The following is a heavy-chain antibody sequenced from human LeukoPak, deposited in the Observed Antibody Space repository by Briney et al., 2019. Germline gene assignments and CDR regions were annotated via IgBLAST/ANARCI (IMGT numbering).Heavy chain of an antibody. CDR2: ISGSGDST. Sequence: GGSLRLSCTSSGLTFSSDAMTWVRQAPGKGLEWVSSISGSGDSTYYADSVKGRFTISRDNSKNTLYLQMNSLRAEDTAVYYCANKPAGFDPWGQGTLVTVSS. J-gene: IGHJ5*02. CDR1: GLTFSSDA. V-gene: IGHV3-23*01. D-gene: IGHD1-14*01. CDR3: ANKPAGFDP.